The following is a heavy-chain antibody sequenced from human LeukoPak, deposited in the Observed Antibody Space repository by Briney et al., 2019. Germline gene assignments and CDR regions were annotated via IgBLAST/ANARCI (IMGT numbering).Heavy chain of an antibody. J-gene: IGHJ6*02. CDR2: IYYSGST. CDR3: ARQGKDYYYYYGMDV. CDR1: GGSISSYY. V-gene: IGHV4-59*01. Sequence: SEALSLTCTVSGGSISSYYWSWIRQPPGKGLEWIGYIYYSGSTNYNPSLKSRVTISVDTSKNQFSLKLSSVTAADTAVYYCARQGKDYYYYYGMDVWGQGTTVTVSS.